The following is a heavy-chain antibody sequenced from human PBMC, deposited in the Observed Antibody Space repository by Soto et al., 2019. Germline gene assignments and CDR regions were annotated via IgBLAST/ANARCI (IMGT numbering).Heavy chain of an antibody. Sequence: QVQLVESGGGVVQPGRSLRLSCAASGFTFSSYGMHWVLQATGKGLECVAVIWYDGSNKYYSDSVKGRFTISIDNSKNTLYLQMNRLRAEDTAVYYCARNQGFGAKLFAYYYGMDVWGQGTTVTFSS. CDR3: ARNQGFGAKLFAYYYGMDV. CDR2: IWYDGSNK. CDR1: GFTFSSYG. D-gene: IGHD3-10*01. V-gene: IGHV3-33*01. J-gene: IGHJ6*02.